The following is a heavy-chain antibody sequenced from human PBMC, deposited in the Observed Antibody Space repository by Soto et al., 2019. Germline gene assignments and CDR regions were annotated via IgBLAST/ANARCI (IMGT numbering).Heavy chain of an antibody. Sequence: SEPLSHTCTVVDGSISSSSYYWGWISQPPGKGLEWIGSIYYSGSTYYNPSLKSRLTMSVDMSKKQFSLTLRSVTAADTAMYYCVRDGTKNLRDWFDPWGQGILVTVSS. J-gene: IGHJ5*02. CDR1: DGSISSSSYY. CDR2: IYYSGST. V-gene: IGHV4-39*07. D-gene: IGHD1-1*01. CDR3: VRDGTKNLRDWFDP.